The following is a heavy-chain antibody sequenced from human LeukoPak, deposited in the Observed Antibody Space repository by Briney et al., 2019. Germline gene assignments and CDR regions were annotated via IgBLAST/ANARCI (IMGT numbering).Heavy chain of an antibody. Sequence: ASVKVSCKASGYTFSDYHMHWVRQAPGQGPEWMGSINPNNGATNYAQKFQGRVTMTRDTSNSTVYMDLSSLRSDDTAVYYCTREGRPANYYDWFDPWGQGTLVTVSS. CDR2: INPNNGAT. CDR3: TREGRPANYYDWFDP. V-gene: IGHV1-2*02. J-gene: IGHJ5*02. CDR1: GYTFSDYH. D-gene: IGHD3-10*01.